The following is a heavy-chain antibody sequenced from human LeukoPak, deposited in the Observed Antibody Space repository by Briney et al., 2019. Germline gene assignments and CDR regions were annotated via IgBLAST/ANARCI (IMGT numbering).Heavy chain of an antibody. CDR3: AKGGHYSWFDP. CDR2: ISGFGEST. CDR1: GFRFSNSA. D-gene: IGHD2-21*02. V-gene: IGHV3-23*01. J-gene: IGHJ5*02. Sequence: GSLRLSCAASGFRFSNSAMSWVRQAPGKGLQWVSVISGFGESTYYADSVQGRFTISRDNSKNTVYLQMNSLRVEDTAVYYCAKGGHYSWFDPWGQGTLVTVSS.